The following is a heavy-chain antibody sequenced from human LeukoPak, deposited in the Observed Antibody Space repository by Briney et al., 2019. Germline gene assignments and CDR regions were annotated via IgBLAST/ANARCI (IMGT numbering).Heavy chain of an antibody. J-gene: IGHJ4*02. CDR1: GFSFDTYA. D-gene: IGHD2-21*02. CDR3: AKDHDNGDYYYYFDS. V-gene: IGHV3-23*01. Sequence: PGGSLRLSCVASGFSFDTYAMSWVRQPPGKGLEWVSGISDTGRKRHYTDSVKGRFTISRDNSKNTLHLQMNSPRAEDTALYFCAKDHDNGDYYYYFDSWGQGTLVTVSS. CDR2: ISDTGRKR.